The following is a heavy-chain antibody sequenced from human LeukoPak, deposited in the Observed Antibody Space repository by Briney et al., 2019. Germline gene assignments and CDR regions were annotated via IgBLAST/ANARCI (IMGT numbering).Heavy chain of an antibody. J-gene: IGHJ4*02. CDR2: IYYSGST. D-gene: IGHD1-26*01. CDR3: ARLASGSYGPLTPFDY. Sequence: SETLSLTCTVSGGSISSYYWSWIRQPPGKGLGWIGDIYYSGSTNYNPSLKSRVTISVDTSKNQFSLRLSSVTAADTAVYYSARLASGSYGPLTPFDYWGQGTLVTVSS. V-gene: IGHV4-59*08. CDR1: GGSISSYY.